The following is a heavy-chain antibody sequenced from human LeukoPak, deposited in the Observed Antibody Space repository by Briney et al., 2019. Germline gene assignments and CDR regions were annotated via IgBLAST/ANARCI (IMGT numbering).Heavy chain of an antibody. CDR1: GYTFTSYA. CDR3: AAFFGVFNYGFAP. J-gene: IGHJ5*02. V-gene: IGHV1-69*05. D-gene: IGHD3-3*01. CDR2: IIPIFGTA. Sequence: GASVKVSCKASGYTFTSYAISWVRQAPGQGLEWMGGIIPIFGTANYAQKFQGRVTITTDESTSTAYMELSSLRSEDTAVYYCAAFFGVFNYGFAPWGKGPRFTVSS.